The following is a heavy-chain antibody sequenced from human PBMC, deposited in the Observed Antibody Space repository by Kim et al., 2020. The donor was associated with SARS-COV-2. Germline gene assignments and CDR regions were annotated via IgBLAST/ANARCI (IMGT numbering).Heavy chain of an antibody. CDR3: ARVPSIAVAVDY. J-gene: IGHJ4*02. D-gene: IGHD6-19*01. V-gene: IGHV3-30*04. Sequence: GGSLRLSCAASGFTFSSYAMHWVRQAPGKGLEWVAVISYDGSNKYYADSVKGRFTISRDNSKNTLYLQMNSLRAEDTAVYYCARVPSIAVAVDYWGQGTLVTVSS. CDR2: ISYDGSNK. CDR1: GFTFSSYA.